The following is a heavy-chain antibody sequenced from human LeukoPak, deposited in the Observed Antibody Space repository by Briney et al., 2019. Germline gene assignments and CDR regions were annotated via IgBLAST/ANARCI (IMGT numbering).Heavy chain of an antibody. D-gene: IGHD4-23*01. Sequence: ASVKVSCKASGYTFTSYYMHWVRQAPGQGLEWMGIINPSGGSTSYAQKFQGRVTMTRDTSTSTDYMELSSLRSEDTAVYYCASDGSGGNSPLYYFDYWGQGTLVTVSS. CDR3: ASDGSGGNSPLYYFDY. J-gene: IGHJ4*02. CDR1: GYTFTSYY. CDR2: INPSGGST. V-gene: IGHV1-46*01.